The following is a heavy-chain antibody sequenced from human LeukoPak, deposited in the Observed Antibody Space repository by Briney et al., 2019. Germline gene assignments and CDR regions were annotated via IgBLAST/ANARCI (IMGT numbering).Heavy chain of an antibody. CDR2: ISYDGSNK. CDR1: GFTFSSYG. J-gene: IGHJ6*02. D-gene: IGHD2-2*01. CDR3: AKEVVPGPDYYYYYGMDV. Sequence: GGSLRLSCAASGFTFSSYGMHWVRQAPGKGLEWVAVISYDGSNKYYADSVKGRFTISRDNSKNTLYLQMNSLRAEDTAVYYCAKEVVPGPDYYYYYGMDVWGQGTTVTVSS. V-gene: IGHV3-30*18.